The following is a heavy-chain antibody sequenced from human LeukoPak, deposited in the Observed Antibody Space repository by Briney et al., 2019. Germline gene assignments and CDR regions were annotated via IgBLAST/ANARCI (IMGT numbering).Heavy chain of an antibody. D-gene: IGHD3-10*01. Sequence: PGGSLRLSCAASGFTVSTNYMSWVRQAPGKGLEWVSLVYSGGTTYHADSVKGRFTISRDDSKNTVYLQMNSLRAEDTAVYYCVKSPRYHGSGSYSGTIHWGQGTLVTVSS. V-gene: IGHV3-66*01. CDR3: VKSPRYHGSGSYSGTIH. CDR2: VYSGGTT. CDR1: GFTVSTNY. J-gene: IGHJ4*02.